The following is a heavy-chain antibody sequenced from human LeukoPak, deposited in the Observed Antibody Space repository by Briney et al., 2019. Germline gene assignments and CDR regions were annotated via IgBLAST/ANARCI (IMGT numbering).Heavy chain of an antibody. CDR1: GGSISSGGYY. CDR2: INHSGST. D-gene: IGHD4-17*01. Sequence: SETLSLTCTVSGGSISSGGYYWSWIRQPPGKGLEWIGEINHSGSTNYNPSLKSRVTISVDTSKNQFSLKLSSVTAADTAVYYCARGGYGDYEEGFDYWGQGTLVTVSS. CDR3: ARGGYGDYEEGFDY. J-gene: IGHJ4*02. V-gene: IGHV4-39*07.